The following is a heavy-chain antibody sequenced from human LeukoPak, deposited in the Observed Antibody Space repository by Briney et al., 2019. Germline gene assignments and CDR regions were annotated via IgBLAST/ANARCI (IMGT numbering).Heavy chain of an antibody. J-gene: IGHJ5*01. CDR3: AAENIAAAGTVGWFDS. V-gene: IGHV4-30-4*08. CDR1: GGSISSGDYY. CDR2: IYYSGST. D-gene: IGHD6-13*01. Sequence: PSQTLSLTCTVSGGSISSGDYYWSWIRQPPGKGLEWIGYIYYSGSTYYNPSLKSRITISVDTSKNQFSLKLSSVTAADTAVYYCAAENIAAAGTVGWFDSWGQGTLVAVSS.